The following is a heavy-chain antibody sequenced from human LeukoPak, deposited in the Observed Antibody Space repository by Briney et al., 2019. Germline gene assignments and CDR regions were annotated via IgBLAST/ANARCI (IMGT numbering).Heavy chain of an antibody. V-gene: IGHV3-23*01. CDR2: ITSGGST. CDR3: AKEGTGTTRDYFDY. J-gene: IGHJ4*02. CDR1: GFTFNNYA. D-gene: IGHD1-1*01. Sequence: GGSLRLSCAASGFTFNNYAVSWVRQAPGKGLEWVSTITSGGSTYNAASVKGRFTISRDNSKDTLYLQMNSLRAEDTAVYYCAKEGTGTTRDYFDYWGQGTLVTVSS.